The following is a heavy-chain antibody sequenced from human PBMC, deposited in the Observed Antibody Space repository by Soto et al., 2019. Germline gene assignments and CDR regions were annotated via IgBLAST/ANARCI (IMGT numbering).Heavy chain of an antibody. CDR3: ASSRAKNDDYSEFYYYYYYMDV. CDR2: IYYSGST. V-gene: IGHV4-31*03. CDR1: GGSISSGGYY. Sequence: PSETLSLTCTVSGGSISSGGYYWSWIRQHPGKGLEWIGYIYYSGSTYYNPSLKSRVSISVDTSKNQFSLKLSSVTAADTAVYYCASSRAKNDDYSEFYYYYYYMDVWGKGTTVTVSS. D-gene: IGHD4-4*01. J-gene: IGHJ6*03.